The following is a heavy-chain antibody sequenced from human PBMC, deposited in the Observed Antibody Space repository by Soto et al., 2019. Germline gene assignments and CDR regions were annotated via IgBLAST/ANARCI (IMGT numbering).Heavy chain of an antibody. D-gene: IGHD6-13*01. V-gene: IGHV4-34*01. CDR2: INHSGST. CDR1: GGSFSGYY. J-gene: IGHJ5*02. Sequence: KSSETLSLTCAVYGGSFSGYYWSWIRQPPGKGLEWIGEINHSGSTNYNPSLKSRVTISVDTSKNQFSLKLSSVTAADTAVYYCARGLKAEAGLRNNWFDPWGQGTLVTVSS. CDR3: ARGLKAEAGLRNNWFDP.